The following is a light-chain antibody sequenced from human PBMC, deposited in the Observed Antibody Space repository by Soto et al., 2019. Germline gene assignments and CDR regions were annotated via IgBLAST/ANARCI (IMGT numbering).Light chain of an antibody. CDR2: GAS. CDR1: QSVSNNY. V-gene: IGKV3-20*01. Sequence: EIVVTQSPGTLSLSPVERATLSCTASQSVSNNYLAWYQQKPGQAPRLLIYGASSRATGIPDRFSGSGSGTDFTLTISRLEPEDFAVYYCQQYGSSPRTFGQGTKVDIK. CDR3: QQYGSSPRT. J-gene: IGKJ1*01.